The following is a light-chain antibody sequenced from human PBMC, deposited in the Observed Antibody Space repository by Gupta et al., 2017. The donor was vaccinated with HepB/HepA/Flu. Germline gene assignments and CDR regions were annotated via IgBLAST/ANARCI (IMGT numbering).Light chain of an antibody. V-gene: IGKV4-1*01. J-gene: IGKJ4*01. CDR3: QQYGSSPLT. Sequence: EIVMIQSPDALAVSLGERATISCKSIQTVFATSNKKDYLAWYQQSPGQAPRLVISWSSTRESGVPDGFSGSGSGTDFTLTIGSLQPEDVAVYYCQQYGSSPLTFGGRTKVEIK. CDR2: WSS. CDR1: QTVFATSNKKDY.